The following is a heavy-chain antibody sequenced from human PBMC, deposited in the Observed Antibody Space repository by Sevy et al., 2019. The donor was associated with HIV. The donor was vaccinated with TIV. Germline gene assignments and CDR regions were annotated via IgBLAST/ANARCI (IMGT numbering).Heavy chain of an antibody. CDR3: VRGSLCSSASCHSGGYHY. CDR2: IKQDGSER. J-gene: IGHJ4*02. D-gene: IGHD2-2*01. V-gene: IGHV3-7*01. CDR1: GFTFSSYW. Sequence: GGSLRLSCAASGFTFSSYWLNWVRQAPGKGLEWVANIKQDGSERYYVDSVKGRFTISRDNAKNSLYLQMNSLRAEDTAVYYCVRGSLCSSASCHSGGYHYWGQGTLVTVSS.